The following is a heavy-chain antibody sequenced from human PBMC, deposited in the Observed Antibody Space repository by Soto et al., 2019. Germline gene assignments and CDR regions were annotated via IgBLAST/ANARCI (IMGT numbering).Heavy chain of an antibody. CDR3: ARGSYYDSSGYYGP. CDR1: GASIYNGGYF. J-gene: IGHJ5*02. V-gene: IGHV4-31*03. Sequence: SETLSLTCSVSGASIYNGGYFWSWIRQSPGKGLEWIGYIYYSGSTYYNPSLKSRVTISVDTSKNQFSLKLSSVTAADTAVYYCARGSYYDSSGYYGPWGQGTLVTVSS. D-gene: IGHD3-22*01. CDR2: IYYSGST.